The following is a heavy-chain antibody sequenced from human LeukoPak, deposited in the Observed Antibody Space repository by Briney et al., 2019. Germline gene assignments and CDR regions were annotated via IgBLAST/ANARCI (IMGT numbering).Heavy chain of an antibody. CDR1: GYTFTSYG. Sequence: ASVKVSCKTSGYTFTSYGVSWVRQAPGQGLEWMGWIGTHNGNTNYAQKFQGRVIMTTDTSTSTAYMELMSLRSDDTAVFYCARARRDGYRFYYCYYYMDVWGKGITVTVSS. CDR3: ARARRDGYRFYYCYYYMDV. CDR2: IGTHNGNT. J-gene: IGHJ6*03. V-gene: IGHV1-18*01. D-gene: IGHD6-25*01.